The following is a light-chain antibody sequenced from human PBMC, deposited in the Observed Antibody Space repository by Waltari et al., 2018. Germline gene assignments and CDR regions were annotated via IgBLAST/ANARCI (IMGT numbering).Light chain of an antibody. CDR2: DVS. V-gene: IGLV2-14*03. Sequence: SALTQPASVSGSPGQSVTVSGAGASGDIGTYNSVSWYQLLPGMAPKLMVFDVSNRPCGLSHLFPDSKSGNPPSLTISGLQAEDGASHYCTSLTASKTVIFGGGTKLTV. J-gene: IGLJ2*01. CDR3: TSLTASKTVI. CDR1: SGDIGTYNS.